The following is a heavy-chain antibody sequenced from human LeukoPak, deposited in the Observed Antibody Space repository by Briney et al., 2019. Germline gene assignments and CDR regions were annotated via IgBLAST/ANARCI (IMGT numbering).Heavy chain of an antibody. V-gene: IGHV3-7*01. CDR3: ARRPFGADY. J-gene: IGHJ4*02. Sequence: GGSLRLSCEASGFTFSNYWMGWVRQPPGKGLQWVANIKEDGSDKYYVDSVKGRFTISRDNAKNSVYLQMNSLRVEDTAVYYCARRPFGADYWGQGTLVTVSS. D-gene: IGHD3-10*01. CDR1: GFTFSNYW. CDR2: IKEDGSDK.